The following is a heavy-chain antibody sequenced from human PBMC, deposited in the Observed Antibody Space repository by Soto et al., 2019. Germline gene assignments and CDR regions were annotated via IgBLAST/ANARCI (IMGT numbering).Heavy chain of an antibody. CDR2: ISAYNGNT. V-gene: IGHV1-18*01. J-gene: IGHJ6*02. CDR1: GYTFTSYG. Sequence: ASVKVSCKASGYTFTSYGISWVRQAPGQGLEGMGWISAYNGNTNYAQKLQGRVTMTTDTSTSTAYMELRSLRSDDTAVYYCAVAAAGPKPIYYYGMDVWGQGTTVTVSS. D-gene: IGHD6-13*01. CDR3: AVAAAGPKPIYYYGMDV.